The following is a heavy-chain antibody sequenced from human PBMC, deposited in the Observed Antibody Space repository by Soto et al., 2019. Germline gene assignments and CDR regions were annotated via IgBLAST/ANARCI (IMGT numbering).Heavy chain of an antibody. J-gene: IGHJ4*02. Sequence: QVKLVQSGAEVTEPGASVKLSCKASGFTFATYGLSWVRQAPGQGLEWMGWTVATTGSTIYAQKFQGRVTVTADRSTNIGYLELRSLTSDDTALYYCARVAGYGSGSRHFDRWGQGTLVTVSS. CDR2: TVATTGST. CDR3: ARVAGYGSGSRHFDR. V-gene: IGHV1-18*01. CDR1: GFTFATYG. D-gene: IGHD3-10*01.